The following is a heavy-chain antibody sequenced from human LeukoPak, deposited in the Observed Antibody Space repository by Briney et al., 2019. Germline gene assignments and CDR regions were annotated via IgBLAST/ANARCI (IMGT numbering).Heavy chain of an antibody. V-gene: IGHV3-30*18. CDR2: ISYDGSNK. Sequence: PGGSLRLSCAASRFTFSSYGMHWVRQAPGKGLEWVAVISYDGSNKYYADSVKGRFTISRDNSKNTLYLQMNSLRAEDTAVYYCAKDPDFDPWGQGTLVTVSS. J-gene: IGHJ5*02. CDR1: RFTFSSYG. CDR3: AKDPDFDP.